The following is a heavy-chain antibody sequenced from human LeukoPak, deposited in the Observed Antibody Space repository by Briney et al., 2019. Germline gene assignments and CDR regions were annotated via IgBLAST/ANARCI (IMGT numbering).Heavy chain of an antibody. CDR1: GFTFSADA. D-gene: IGHD6-19*01. Sequence: GGSLRLSCAASGFTFSADAITWVRQAPGKGLEWVSAIRGNSERTYYADSVRGRFTISRDNSKDTVYLQISSLRVEDTAGYYCAREQSGTRGWYTVDYWGQGTLVAVSS. CDR2: IRGNSERT. J-gene: IGHJ4*02. V-gene: IGHV3-23*01. CDR3: AREQSGTRGWYTVDY.